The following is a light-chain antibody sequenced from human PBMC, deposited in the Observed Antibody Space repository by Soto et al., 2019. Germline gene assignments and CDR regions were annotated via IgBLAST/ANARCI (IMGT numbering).Light chain of an antibody. CDR2: GAS. CDR3: QQFGTSPFT. V-gene: IGKV3-20*01. J-gene: IGKJ2*01. CDR1: QRVSSIY. Sequence: EIVLTQSPGTLSLSPGERATLSCRASQRVSSIYLAWYQQKPGQAPRLLIYGASSRAPGIPDRFSGSGSGTEFTLTISRLESEDFAVYYCQQFGTSPFTFGQGTKLEIK.